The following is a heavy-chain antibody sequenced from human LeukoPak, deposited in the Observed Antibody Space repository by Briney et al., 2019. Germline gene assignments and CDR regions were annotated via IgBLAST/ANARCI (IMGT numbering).Heavy chain of an antibody. D-gene: IGHD6-13*01. V-gene: IGHV1-8*01. J-gene: IGHJ6*02. CDR3: ARAYSSSWLTYYYYYGMDV. Sequence: ASVTVSCTASGYTFTSYDINWVRQATGQGLEWMGWMNPNSGNTGYAQKFQGRVTMTRNTSISTAYMELSSLRSEDTAVYYCARAYSSSWLTYYYYYGMDVWGQGTTVTVSS. CDR2: MNPNSGNT. CDR1: GYTFTSYD.